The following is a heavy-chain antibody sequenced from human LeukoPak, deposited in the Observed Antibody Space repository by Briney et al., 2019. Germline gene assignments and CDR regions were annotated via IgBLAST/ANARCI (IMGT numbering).Heavy chain of an antibody. CDR3: ASSSSGLWFGEPTCY. D-gene: IGHD3-10*01. CDR2: ISAYNGNT. J-gene: IGHJ4*02. V-gene: IGHV1-18*01. Sequence: GASVKVSCKASGYTFTSYGISWVRQAPGQGLEWMGWISAYNGNTNYAQKLQGRVTMTTDISTSTAYMELRSLRSEDTAVYYCASSSSGLWFGEPTCYWGQGTLVTVSS. CDR1: GYTFTSYG.